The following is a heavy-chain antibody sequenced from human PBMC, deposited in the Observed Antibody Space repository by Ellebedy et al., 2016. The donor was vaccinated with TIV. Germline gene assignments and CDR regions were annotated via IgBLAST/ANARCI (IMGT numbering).Heavy chain of an antibody. D-gene: IGHD1-20*01. CDR2: ISSSSSTI. CDR3: ARGETLITGSRPF. CDR1: GFTFSSYS. Sequence: PGGSLRLSCAASGFTFSSYSMNWVRQAPGKGLEWVSYISSSSSTIYYADSVKGRFTISRDNAKNSLYLQMNSLRAEDTAVYYCARGETLITGSRPFWGQGTLVTVSS. J-gene: IGHJ4*02. V-gene: IGHV3-48*01.